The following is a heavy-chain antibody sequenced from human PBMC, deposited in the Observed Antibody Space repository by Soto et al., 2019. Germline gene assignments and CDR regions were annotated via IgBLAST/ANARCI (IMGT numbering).Heavy chain of an antibody. Sequence: SQTLSLTCAISGDSVSSNSAAWNWIRQSPSRGLEWLGRTYYRSKWYNDYAVSVKSRITINPDTSKNQFSLHLNSVTPEDTAVYYCARYPEGSGWYRGYNWFEPWGQGNLVTVSS. CDR2: TYYRSKWYN. D-gene: IGHD6-19*01. CDR3: ARYPEGSGWYRGYNWFEP. CDR1: GDSVSSNSAA. V-gene: IGHV6-1*01. J-gene: IGHJ5*02.